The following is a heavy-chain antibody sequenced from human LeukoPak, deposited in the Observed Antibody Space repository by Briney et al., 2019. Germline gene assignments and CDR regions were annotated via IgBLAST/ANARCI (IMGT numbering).Heavy chain of an antibody. J-gene: IGHJ3*02. V-gene: IGHV3-21*01. D-gene: IGHD1-26*01. CDR3: ARDSGVGPCLFCSGFDI. Sequence: GGSLRLSCAASGFTLSSYSMNWVRQAPGKGLEWVSSISSSSYIYFADSVKGRFTISRDNAKKLLFLQMNSLRAEDTAVYYCARDSGVGPCLFCSGFDIWGQGTMVTVSS. CDR1: GFTLSSYS. CDR2: ISSSSYI.